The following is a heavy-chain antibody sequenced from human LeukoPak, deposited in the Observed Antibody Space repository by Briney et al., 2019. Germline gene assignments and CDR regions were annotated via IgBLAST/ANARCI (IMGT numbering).Heavy chain of an antibody. CDR3: ATNEYNWNYKGAFDI. CDR1: GGSISSGGYY. V-gene: IGHV4-31*03. CDR2: IYYCGST. Sequence: SETLSLTCTVSGGSISSGGYYWSWIRQHPGKGLEWIGYIYYCGSTYYNPSLKSRVTISVDTSKNQFSLKLSSVTAADTAVYYCATNEYNWNYKGAFDIWGQGTMVTVSS. J-gene: IGHJ3*02. D-gene: IGHD1-7*01.